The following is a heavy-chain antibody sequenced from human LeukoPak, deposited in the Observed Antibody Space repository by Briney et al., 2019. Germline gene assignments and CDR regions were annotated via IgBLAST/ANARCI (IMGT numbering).Heavy chain of an antibody. CDR3: AKGGVSDRGSWYGDYFDY. CDR1: GFNFRNYG. CDR2: LSADGSHK. J-gene: IGHJ4*02. Sequence: GGSLRLSCEASGFNFRNYGMHWVRQAPGKGLEGVAVLSADGSHKQFADSVKDRFDISRDNSKQTLYLQMNGLKSEDTAVYYCAKGGVSDRGSWYGDYFDYRGQGTLVTVSS. V-gene: IGHV3-30*18. D-gene: IGHD6-13*01.